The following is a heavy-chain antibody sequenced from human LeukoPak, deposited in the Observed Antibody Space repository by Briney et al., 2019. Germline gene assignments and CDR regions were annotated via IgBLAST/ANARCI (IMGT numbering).Heavy chain of an antibody. V-gene: IGHV3-30*03. J-gene: IGHJ4*02. CDR3: TTKVIRGNSGDDYDD. Sequence: GGSLRLSCAASGVTFSSYGMHWVRQAPGKGLEWVALISSDGNDKLYGDSAKGRFTISRDDSKSTLYLQMNSLRAEDTAVYYCTTKVIRGNSGDDYDDWGQGTLVTVSS. D-gene: IGHD5-12*01. CDR1: GVTFSSYG. CDR2: ISSDGNDK.